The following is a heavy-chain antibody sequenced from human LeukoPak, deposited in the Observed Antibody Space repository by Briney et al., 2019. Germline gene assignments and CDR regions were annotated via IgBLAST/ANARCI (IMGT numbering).Heavy chain of an antibody. J-gene: IGHJ5*02. CDR3: ARHRAAGSNYAGNWFDP. Sequence: SETLSLTCTVSGGSISTVNYFWSWIRQPPGKGLEWIGYIFHSGSTYYNPSLKSRVTISVDTSKNQFSLKLSSVTAADTAVYYCARHRAAGSNYAGNWFDPWGQGTLVTVSS. V-gene: IGHV4-39*01. CDR1: GGSISTVNYF. CDR2: IFHSGST. D-gene: IGHD4-11*01.